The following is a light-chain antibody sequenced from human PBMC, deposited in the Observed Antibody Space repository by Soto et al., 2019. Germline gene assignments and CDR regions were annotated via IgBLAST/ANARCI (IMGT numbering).Light chain of an antibody. CDR2: EVS. Sequence: QSALTQPPSASGSPGQSVAISCTGTSSDVGGYNYVSWYQQHPGKAPKLMIYEVSERPSGVPDRFSGSKSGNTASLTVSGLQAGDEAEYYCSSYAGSNNLVFGGGTKLTVL. J-gene: IGLJ2*01. CDR3: SSYAGSNNLV. CDR1: SSDVGGYNY. V-gene: IGLV2-8*01.